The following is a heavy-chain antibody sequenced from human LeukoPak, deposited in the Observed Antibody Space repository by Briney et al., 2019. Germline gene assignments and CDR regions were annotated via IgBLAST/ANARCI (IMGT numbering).Heavy chain of an antibody. Sequence: GASVKVSCKASGYTFTGYYMHWVRQAPGQGLEWMGWINPNSGGTNYAQKFQGRVTMTRDTSISTAYMELSRLRSDDTAVYYCARLRTPIQLWSKAPNKYNWFDPWGQGTLVTVSS. CDR3: ARLRTPIQLWSKAPNKYNWFDP. CDR1: GYTFTGYY. J-gene: IGHJ5*02. V-gene: IGHV1-2*02. D-gene: IGHD5-18*01. CDR2: INPNSGGT.